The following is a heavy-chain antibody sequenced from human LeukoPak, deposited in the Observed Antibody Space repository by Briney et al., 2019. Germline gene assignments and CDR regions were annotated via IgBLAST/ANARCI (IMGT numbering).Heavy chain of an antibody. V-gene: IGHV4-34*01. CDR3: ARGVSPDYGVGAFDI. D-gene: IGHD4-17*01. J-gene: IGHJ3*02. CDR1: GGSFSTYY. CDR2: VNHRGDT. Sequence: SETLSLTCSVSGGSFSTYYWSWLRQPPGKGLEWIGEVNHRGDTNYKPSLKSRVTISVDTSMNRFSLILTSVTAADTAVYYCARGVSPDYGVGAFDIWDQGAVVTVSS.